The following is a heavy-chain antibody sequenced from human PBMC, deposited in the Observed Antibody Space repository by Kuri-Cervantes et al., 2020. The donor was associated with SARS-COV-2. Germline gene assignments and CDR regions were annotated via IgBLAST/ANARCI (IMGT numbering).Heavy chain of an antibody. D-gene: IGHD6-19*01. CDR3: ARGRYYGSGWPTYFDY. J-gene: IGHJ4*02. V-gene: IGHV4-39*07. CDR2: INHSGST. Sequence: SETLSLTCTVSGGSISSGDYYWSWIRQPPGKGLEWIGEINHSGSTNYNPSLKSRVTISVDTSKNQFSLKLSSVTAADTAVYYCARGRYYGSGWPTYFDYWGQGTLVTVSS. CDR1: GGSISSGDYY.